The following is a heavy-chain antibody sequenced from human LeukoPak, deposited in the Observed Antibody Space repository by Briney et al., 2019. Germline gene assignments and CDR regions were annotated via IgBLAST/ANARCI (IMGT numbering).Heavy chain of an antibody. V-gene: IGHV3-23*01. D-gene: IGHD3-10*01. CDR1: GFTFSSYA. J-gene: IGHJ6*02. CDR2: ISGSGGST. CDR3: AKAQSVRGVSYYYYGMDV. Sequence: GGSLRLSCAASGFTFSSYAMSWVRQAPGKGLEWDSAISGSGGSTYYADSVKGRFTISRDNSKNTLYLQMNSLRAEDTAVYYCAKAQSVRGVSYYYYGMDVWGQGTTVTVSS.